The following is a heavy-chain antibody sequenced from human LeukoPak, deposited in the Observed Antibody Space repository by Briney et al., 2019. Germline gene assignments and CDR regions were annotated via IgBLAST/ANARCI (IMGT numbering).Heavy chain of an antibody. D-gene: IGHD1-1*01. CDR2: ISWNSGSI. CDR1: GFTFDDYA. J-gene: IGHJ4*02. Sequence: GGSLRLSCAASGFTFDDYAMHWVRQAPGKGLEWVSGISWNSGSIGYADSVKGRFTISRDNAKNSLYLQMNSLRAEDTALYCCAKGVSHDFNWNYFHYWGQGTLVAVSS. V-gene: IGHV3-9*01. CDR3: AKGVSHDFNWNYFHY.